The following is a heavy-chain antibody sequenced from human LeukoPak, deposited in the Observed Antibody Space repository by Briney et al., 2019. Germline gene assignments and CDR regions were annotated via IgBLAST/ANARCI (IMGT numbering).Heavy chain of an antibody. CDR3: ARVPYCSSTSCYRQTPHYGMDV. Sequence: ASETLSLTCTVSGGSISSYYWSWIRQPAGKGLEWIGRIYTSGSTNYNPSLKSRVTISVDTSNIQFSLKLSSVTAADTAVYYCARVPYCSSTSCYRQTPHYGMDVWGQGTTVTVSS. CDR1: GGSISSYY. J-gene: IGHJ6*02. D-gene: IGHD2-2*01. CDR2: IYTSGST. V-gene: IGHV4-4*07.